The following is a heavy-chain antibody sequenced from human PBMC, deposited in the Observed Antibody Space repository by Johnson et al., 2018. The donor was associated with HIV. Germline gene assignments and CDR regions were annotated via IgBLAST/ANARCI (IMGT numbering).Heavy chain of an antibody. V-gene: IGHV3-33*06. J-gene: IGHJ3*02. D-gene: IGHD6-13*01. Sequence: QVQVVESGGGVVQPGRSLRLSCAASGFSFSSYGMHWVRQAPGQGLEWVANIWYDGSNKYYADSVKGRFTISRDNSKNTLYQKMNNVRAEDTAVYYWAKDWAYSSSWYDEGLAFDIWGQGTMVTVSS. CDR2: IWYDGSNK. CDR3: AKDWAYSSSWYDEGLAFDI. CDR1: GFSFSSYG.